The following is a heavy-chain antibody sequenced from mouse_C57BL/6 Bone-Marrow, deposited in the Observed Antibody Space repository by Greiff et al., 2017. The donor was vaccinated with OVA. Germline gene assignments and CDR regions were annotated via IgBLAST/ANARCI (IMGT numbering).Heavy chain of an antibody. CDR2: IDPSDSET. CDR3: ARGSGYTWFAY. CDR1: GYTFTSCW. Sequence: QVQLKQPGAELVRPGSSVKLSCKASGYTFTSCWMHWVKQRPIQGLEWIGNIDPSDSETHYNQKFKDKATLTVDKSSSTAYMQLSSLTSEDSAVYYCARGSGYTWFAYWGQGTLVTVSA. J-gene: IGHJ3*01. D-gene: IGHD3-2*02. V-gene: IGHV1-52*01.